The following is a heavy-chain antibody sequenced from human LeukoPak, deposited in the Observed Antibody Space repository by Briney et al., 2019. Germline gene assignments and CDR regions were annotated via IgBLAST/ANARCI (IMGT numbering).Heavy chain of an antibody. V-gene: IGHV1-69*06. J-gene: IGHJ6*03. Sequence: ASVKVSCKASGGTFSSYAISWVRQAPGQGLEWMGGIIPIFGTANYAQKFQGRVTITADKSTSTASMELRSLRTDDTAVEYCARAPFSSGWYLPWGYMDVCGKGTTVTISS. CDR1: GGTFSSYA. D-gene: IGHD6-19*01. CDR2: IIPIFGTA. CDR3: ARAPFSSGWYLPWGYMDV.